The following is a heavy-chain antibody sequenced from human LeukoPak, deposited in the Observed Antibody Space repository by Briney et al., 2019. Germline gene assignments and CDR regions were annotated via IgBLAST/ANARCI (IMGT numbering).Heavy chain of an antibody. CDR3: ARSGRLGYCSGGSCFRWDY. J-gene: IGHJ4*02. V-gene: IGHV5-51*01. CDR2: IYPGDSAT. Sequence: HGESLKISCKGSGYSFTSYWIGWVRQMPGKGLEWMGIIYPGDSATIYSPSFQGQVSISADKSINTAYLQWSSLKASDTAMYYCARSGRLGYCSGGSCFRWDYWGQGTLVTVSP. CDR1: GYSFTSYW. D-gene: IGHD2-15*01.